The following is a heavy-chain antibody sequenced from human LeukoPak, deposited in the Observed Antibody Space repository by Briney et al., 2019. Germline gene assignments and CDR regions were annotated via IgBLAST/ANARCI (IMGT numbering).Heavy chain of an antibody. J-gene: IGHJ5*02. CDR3: TRMSREAPGLPDL. V-gene: IGHV3-48*04. CDR2: ISSSSSTI. D-gene: IGHD5-24*01. CDR1: GFTFSSYS. Sequence: GGPLRLSCAASGFTFSSYSMNWVRQAPGKGLEWVSYISSSSSTIYYADSVKGRFTISRDNAKNTLYLQIGSLRADDTAVYYCTRMSREAPGLPDLWGQGTLATVSS.